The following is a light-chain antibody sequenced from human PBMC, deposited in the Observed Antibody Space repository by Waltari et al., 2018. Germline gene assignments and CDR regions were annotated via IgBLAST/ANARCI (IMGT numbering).Light chain of an antibody. V-gene: IGLV3-21*02. CDR1: NIGSKN. CDR2: DDG. Sequence: SYVLTQPPSVSVAPGQTARISCDGNNIGSKNVHWYQQKPGQAPVLVVYDDGDRPSGIPEGFSGSNSGNTATLTRSEVEAGDEADYYCQVWDSGSDHYVFGTVTKVTVL. J-gene: IGLJ1*01. CDR3: QVWDSGSDHYV.